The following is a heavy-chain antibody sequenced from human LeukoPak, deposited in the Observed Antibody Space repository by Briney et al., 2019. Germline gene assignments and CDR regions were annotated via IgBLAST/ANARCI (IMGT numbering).Heavy chain of an antibody. CDR3: ARYYYDSSGYYGPDAFDI. Sequence: GASVKVSCKASGYTFTSYDINWVRQATGQGLEWMGWMNPNSGNTGYAQKFQGRVTTTRNTSISTAYMELSSLRSEDTAVYYCARYYYDSSGYYGPDAFDIWGQGTMVTVSS. D-gene: IGHD3-22*01. CDR2: MNPNSGNT. CDR1: GYTFTSYD. V-gene: IGHV1-8*01. J-gene: IGHJ3*02.